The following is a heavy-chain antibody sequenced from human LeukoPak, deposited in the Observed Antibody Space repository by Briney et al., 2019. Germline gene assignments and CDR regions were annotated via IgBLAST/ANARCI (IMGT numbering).Heavy chain of an antibody. CDR3: ARLLNWDGRWHFDY. D-gene: IGHD3/OR15-3a*01. Sequence: SETLSLTCTVSGGSISSYFWSWIRQPPGKGLEWIGYIYYTGSTNYNPSLKSRVTISVDTSKNQFSLKLSSVTAADTAVYYCARLLNWDGRWHFDYWGQGTLVTVSS. CDR1: GGSISSYF. CDR2: IYYTGST. V-gene: IGHV4-59*08. J-gene: IGHJ4*02.